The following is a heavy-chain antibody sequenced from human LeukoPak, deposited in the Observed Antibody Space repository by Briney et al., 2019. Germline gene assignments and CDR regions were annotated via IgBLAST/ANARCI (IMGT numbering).Heavy chain of an antibody. V-gene: IGHV1-8*01. Sequence: GASVKVSCKASGYTFTSYDINWVRQATGQGLEWMGWMNPNSGNTGYAQKFQGRVTTTRNTSISTAYMELSSLRSEDTAVYYCARDSSSGWYEFDYWGQGTLVTVSS. J-gene: IGHJ4*02. CDR2: MNPNSGNT. D-gene: IGHD6-19*01. CDR1: GYTFTSYD. CDR3: ARDSSSGWYEFDY.